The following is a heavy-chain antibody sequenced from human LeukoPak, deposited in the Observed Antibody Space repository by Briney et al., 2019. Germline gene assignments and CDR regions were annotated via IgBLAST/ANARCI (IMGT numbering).Heavy chain of an antibody. CDR1: GYTFTSYD. Sequence: ASVKVSCKASGYTFTSYDINWVRQAAGQGLEWMGWMNPNSGNTGYAQKFQGRVTMTRNTSISTAYMELSSLRSEDTAVYYCARAGGYCGRISCPYYFDYWGQGSLVAVSS. D-gene: IGHD2-15*01. CDR2: MNPNSGNT. J-gene: IGHJ4*02. V-gene: IGHV1-8*02. CDR3: ARAGGYCGRISCPYYFDY.